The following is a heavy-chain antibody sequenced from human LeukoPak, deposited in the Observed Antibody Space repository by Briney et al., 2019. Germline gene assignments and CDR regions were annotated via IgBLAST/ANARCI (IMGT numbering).Heavy chain of an antibody. CDR2: ISWNSGSI. CDR3: AREIVSAVAGNFDY. Sequence: GGSLRLSCAASGFTFDDYAMHWVRQAPGKGLEWVSGISWNSGSIGYADSVKGRFTISRDNAQNSLYLEMNSLRAEDTAVYYCAREIVSAVAGNFDYWGQGTLVTVSS. D-gene: IGHD6-19*01. V-gene: IGHV3-9*01. CDR1: GFTFDDYA. J-gene: IGHJ4*02.